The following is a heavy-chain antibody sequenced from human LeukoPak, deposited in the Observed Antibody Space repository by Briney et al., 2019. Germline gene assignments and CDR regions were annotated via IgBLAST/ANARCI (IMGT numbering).Heavy chain of an antibody. CDR2: IKQDGSDT. CDR1: RFTFSNYW. Sequence: VGSLRLSGAASRFTFSNYWMSWVRQAPGKGLEWVANIKQDGSDTYYVHSVKGRFTISRDNAKNSLSLQMNSLRAEDTAVYYCARQRGSGCLDYWGQGTLVTVSS. V-gene: IGHV3-7*01. CDR3: ARQRGSGCLDY. D-gene: IGHD6-19*01. J-gene: IGHJ4*02.